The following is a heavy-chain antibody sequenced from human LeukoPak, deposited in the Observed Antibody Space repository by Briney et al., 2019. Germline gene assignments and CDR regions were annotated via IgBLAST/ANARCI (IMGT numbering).Heavy chain of an antibody. CDR2: IHHTDGT. V-gene: IGHV4-59*01. CDR3: ARGGLYRGFYYYNGV. Sequence: SETLSLTCTVSGASISSYYWTWVRQPPGKELEWIGYIHHTDGTNYNPSLESRVTISLDTSNNQLSLTLRSVTASDTAVYYCARGGLYRGFYYYNGVWAKGTTVTVSS. D-gene: IGHD4-11*01. CDR1: GASISSYY. J-gene: IGHJ6*03.